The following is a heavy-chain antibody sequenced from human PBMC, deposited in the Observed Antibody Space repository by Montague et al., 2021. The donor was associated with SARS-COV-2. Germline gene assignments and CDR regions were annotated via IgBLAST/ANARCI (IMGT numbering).Heavy chain of an antibody. CDR2: FYYSGGS. D-gene: IGHD4-23*01. Sequence: SETLSLTCTVSGASISTGSDYWTWLRQRPGGGLEWIGNFYYSGGSTYNPSLKSRVTISADTSKNLFSLTLKSVTASDTAVYYCARDRGDIYGGNSAWFDPWGQGTLVTVSS. CDR3: ARDRGDIYGGNSAWFDP. V-gene: IGHV4-61*03. CDR1: GASISTGSDY. J-gene: IGHJ5*02.